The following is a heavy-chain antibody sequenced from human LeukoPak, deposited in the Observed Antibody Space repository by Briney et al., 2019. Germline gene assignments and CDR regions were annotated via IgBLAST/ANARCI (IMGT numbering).Heavy chain of an antibody. J-gene: IGHJ6*02. CDR1: GFTFSSYSMN. CDR2: IYYSGST. V-gene: IGHV4-39*01. CDR3: ARLEGGSLYYYYYGMDV. D-gene: IGHD1-26*01. Sequence: KAGGSLRLSCAASGFTFSSYSMNWVRQAPGKGLEWIGSIYYSGSTYYNPSLKSRVTISVDTSKNQFSLKLSSVTAADTAVYYCARLEGGSLYYYYYGMDVWGQGTTVTVSS.